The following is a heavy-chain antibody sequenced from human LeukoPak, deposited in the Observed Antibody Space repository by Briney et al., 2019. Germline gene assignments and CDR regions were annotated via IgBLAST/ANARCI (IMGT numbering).Heavy chain of an antibody. Sequence: SVKVSCKASGYTFTSYYMHWVRQAPGQGLEWMGIINPSGGSTSYAQKFQGRVTMTRDTSTSTVYMELSSLRSEDTAVYYCARDRDSSGYYYVYFQHWGQGTLVTVSS. V-gene: IGHV1-46*01. D-gene: IGHD3-22*01. CDR3: ARDRDSSGYYYVYFQH. J-gene: IGHJ1*01. CDR2: INPSGGST. CDR1: GYTFTSYY.